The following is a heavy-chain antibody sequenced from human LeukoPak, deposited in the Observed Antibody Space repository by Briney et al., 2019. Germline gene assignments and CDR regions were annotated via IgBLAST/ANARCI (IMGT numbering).Heavy chain of an antibody. D-gene: IGHD6-19*01. V-gene: IGHV3-23*01. Sequence: PGGSLRLSCAASGFTFGNYAMSWVRQPPGKGLEWVSGIIGSGGSTFYADSVKGRFTISRDNSKNTLYLQMNSLRAEDTAVYYCARGSGWVYGMDVWGQGTTVTVSS. CDR2: IIGSGGST. CDR3: ARGSGWVYGMDV. J-gene: IGHJ6*02. CDR1: GFTFGNYA.